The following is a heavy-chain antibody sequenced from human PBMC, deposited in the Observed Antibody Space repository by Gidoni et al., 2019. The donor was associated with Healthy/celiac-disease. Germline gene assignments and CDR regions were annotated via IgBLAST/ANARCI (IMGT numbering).Heavy chain of an antibody. D-gene: IGHD5-18*01. CDR1: VGSISSYY. J-gene: IGHJ4*02. CDR3: ARMDTAMVTSVDY. CDR2: IYYSGST. Sequence: QVQLQESGPGLVKPSETLSLTCTVSVGSISSYYWSWIRQPPGKGLEWIGYIYYSGSTNYNPSLKSRVTISVDTSKNQFSLKLSSVTAADTAVYYCARMDTAMVTSVDYWGQGTLVTVSS. V-gene: IGHV4-59*01.